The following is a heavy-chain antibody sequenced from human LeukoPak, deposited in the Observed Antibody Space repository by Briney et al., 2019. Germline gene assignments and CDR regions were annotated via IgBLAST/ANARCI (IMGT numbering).Heavy chain of an antibody. J-gene: IGHJ4*02. Sequence: GGSLRLSCAASGFTFSIYWMSWVRQAPGKGLEWVANIKHDGTEKYYVDSVKGRFTISRDNAKNSLYLQMNSLRVEDTALYYCARDRSSGYRGVTHCWGQGTLVTVSS. CDR1: GFTFSIYW. D-gene: IGHD6-19*01. CDR2: IKHDGTEK. CDR3: ARDRSSGYRGVTHC. V-gene: IGHV3-7*01.